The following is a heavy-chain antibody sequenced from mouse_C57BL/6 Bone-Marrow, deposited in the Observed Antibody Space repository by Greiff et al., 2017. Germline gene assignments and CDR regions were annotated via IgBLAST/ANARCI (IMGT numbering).Heavy chain of an antibody. J-gene: IGHJ4*01. CDR3: ARNSDDGYYHYYAMDY. D-gene: IGHD2-3*01. CDR2: IWTGGGT. V-gene: IGHV2-9-1*01. CDR1: GFSLTSYA. Sequence: QVQLQQSGPGLVAPSQSLSITCTVSGFSLTSYAISWVRQPPGKGLEWLGVIWTGGGTNYNSALKSRLSISKDNSKSQVFLKMNSLQTDDTARYYCARNSDDGYYHYYAMDYWGQGTSVTVSS.